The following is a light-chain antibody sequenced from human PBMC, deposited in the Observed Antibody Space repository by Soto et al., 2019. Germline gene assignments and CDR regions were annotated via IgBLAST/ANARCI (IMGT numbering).Light chain of an antibody. CDR1: QSVGRNY. V-gene: IGKV3-20*01. CDR3: QQYATSPIT. CDR2: GAS. J-gene: IGKJ5*01. Sequence: ENVLTQSPVTLSLSPGERATLSCRASQSVGRNYLAWFQQKSGQAPRLVIYGASSRAAGIPDRLSGSGSGTDFTLTISRLEPEDFAVYYCQQYATSPITFGQGTRLEI.